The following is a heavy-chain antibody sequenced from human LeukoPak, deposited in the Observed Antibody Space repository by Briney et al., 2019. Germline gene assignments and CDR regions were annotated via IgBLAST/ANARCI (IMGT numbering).Heavy chain of an antibody. CDR3: AREGDYCSSTSCYVGLGVYYFDY. J-gene: IGHJ4*02. V-gene: IGHV3-21*01. D-gene: IGHD2-2*01. Sequence: GGSLRLSCAASGFTFSSYSMNWVRQAPGKGLEWVSSISSSSSYIYYADSVKGRFTISRDNAKNSLYLQMNSLRAEDTAVYYCAREGDYCSSTSCYVGLGVYYFDYWGQGTLVTVSS. CDR2: ISSSSSYI. CDR1: GFTFSSYS.